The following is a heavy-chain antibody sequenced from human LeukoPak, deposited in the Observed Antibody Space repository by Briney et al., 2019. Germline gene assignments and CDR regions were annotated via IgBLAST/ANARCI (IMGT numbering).Heavy chain of an antibody. CDR2: ISGSGGRT. V-gene: IGHV3-23*01. J-gene: IGHJ5*02. CDR1: GFTFSSYG. CDR3: AKLPRSSGLPSS. D-gene: IGHD3-22*01. Sequence: GGSLRLSCAASGFTFSSYGMHWVRQAPGKGLEWVSVISGSGGRTYYADSVKGRFTISRDNSKNTLYVQMNSLGAEDTALYYCAKLPRSSGLPSSWGQGTLVTVSS.